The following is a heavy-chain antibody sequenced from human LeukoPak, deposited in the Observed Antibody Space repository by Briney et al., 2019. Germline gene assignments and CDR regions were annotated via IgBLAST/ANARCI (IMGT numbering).Heavy chain of an antibody. J-gene: IGHJ3*02. CDR1: GFTFSSYD. V-gene: IGHV3-30*18. D-gene: IGHD5-18*01. CDR2: ISYDGSNK. Sequence: PGGSLRLSCAASGFTFSSYDMHWVRQAPGKGLEWVALISYDGSNKYYAESVKGRFTISRHSSKNTLYLQMNSLRPEDTAIYYCAKGGYGIQLWWAFDIWGQGTMVTVSS. CDR3: AKGGYGIQLWWAFDI.